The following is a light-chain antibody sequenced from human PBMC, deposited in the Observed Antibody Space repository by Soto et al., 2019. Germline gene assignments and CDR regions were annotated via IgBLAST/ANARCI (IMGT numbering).Light chain of an antibody. Sequence: QSVLTQPPSASGTPGQRINISCSGGGSNIGSNSVYWYQQLPGTAPKIVIYKNSQRPSGVPDRFSGSKSGTSGSLSISGLRSEDEADFYCAAWDDSLNGPVFGGGTKVTAL. CDR2: KNS. J-gene: IGLJ2*01. V-gene: IGLV1-47*01. CDR3: AAWDDSLNGPV. CDR1: GSNIGSNS.